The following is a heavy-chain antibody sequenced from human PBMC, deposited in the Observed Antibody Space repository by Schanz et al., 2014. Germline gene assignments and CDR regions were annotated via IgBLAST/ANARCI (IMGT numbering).Heavy chain of an antibody. V-gene: IGHV1-46*03. CDR1: GYTFTSYY. J-gene: IGHJ4*02. CDR2: INPSGGST. CDR3: ARDGEAAAGCDY. Sequence: QVQLVQSGAEVKQPGASVKVSCKASGYTFTSYYMHWVRQAPGQGLEWMGIINPSGGSTSYAQKFQGRVTMTRDTATSTVYMELSSLRSEDTAGYYCARDGEAAAGCDYWGQGTLVAVSS. D-gene: IGHD6-13*01.